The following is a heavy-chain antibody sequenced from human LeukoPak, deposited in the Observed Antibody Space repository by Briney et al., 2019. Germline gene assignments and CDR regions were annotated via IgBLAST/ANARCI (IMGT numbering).Heavy chain of an antibody. Sequence: PSETLPLTCTVSGGSISSYYWSWIRQPPGKGLEWIGYIYYSGSTNYNPSLKSRVTISVDTSKNQFSLKLSSVTAADTAVYYCARGLYDSSGYSYYYYYGMDVWGQGTTVTVSS. CDR1: GGSISSYY. CDR3: ARGLYDSSGYSYYYYYGMDV. D-gene: IGHD3-22*01. J-gene: IGHJ6*02. CDR2: IYYSGST. V-gene: IGHV4-59*01.